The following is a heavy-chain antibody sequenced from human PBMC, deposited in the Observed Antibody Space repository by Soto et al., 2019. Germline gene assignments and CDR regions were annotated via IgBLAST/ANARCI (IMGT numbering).Heavy chain of an antibody. CDR3: ARDYGDSDSPFDY. D-gene: IGHD4-17*01. CDR2: ICAYNGNT. CDR1: GYIFTSYC. J-gene: IGHJ4*02. Sequence: GASVNVSCKSSGYIFTSYCISWVRQAPGQGLEWMGWICAYNGNTNYASKLQSRATMTEETSTRTAYMELRRPRPDDTAVHYCARDYGDSDSPFDYWGQGTLVTVS. V-gene: IGHV1-18*01.